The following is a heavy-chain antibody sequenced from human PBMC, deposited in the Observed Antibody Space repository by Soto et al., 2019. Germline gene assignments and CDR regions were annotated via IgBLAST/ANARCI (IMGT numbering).Heavy chain of an antibody. J-gene: IGHJ4*02. V-gene: IGHV4-39*01. CDR2: FFYSGNT. CDR3: ARHLYSGDSSGSFGY. D-gene: IGHD6-19*01. Sequence: QLQLQESGPGLVKPSETLSLTCTVSDDSIGRSNYFWGWLRPPQGKGRAGFGNFFYSGNTHYNPSLKSHASISLDTSIQVFTLRVSSVTAADTAVYYCARHLYSGDSSGSFGYWGPGALVIVSS. CDR1: DDSIGRSNYF.